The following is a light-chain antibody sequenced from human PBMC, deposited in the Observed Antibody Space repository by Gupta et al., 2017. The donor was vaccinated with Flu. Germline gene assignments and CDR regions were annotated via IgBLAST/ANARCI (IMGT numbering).Light chain of an antibody. CDR1: SSDVGLYEY. J-gene: IGLJ2*01. CDR3: CSYAGRYTWV. CDR2: DVS. Sequence: QSVLTQPRSVSGSPGQSVTNSCTGSSSDVGLYEYVSWYQHHPGKAPSLIIYDVSRRPSGVPDRFSASKSGNTASLTISGLQAEDEADYHCCSYAGRYTWVFGGGTKVTVL. V-gene: IGLV2-11*01.